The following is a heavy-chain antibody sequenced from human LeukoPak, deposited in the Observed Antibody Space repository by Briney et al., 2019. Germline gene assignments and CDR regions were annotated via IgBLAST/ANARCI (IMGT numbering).Heavy chain of an antibody. D-gene: IGHD3-3*01. Sequence: PGGSLRLSCAASGFTFSSFAMSWVRQAPGEGPEWVAGICGGVGSTYYADSVRGRFTLSRDDSNNTLYLQMSTLRAPHTALYSCVKYPTIGTLPNWFDPWGQGTLVTVSS. CDR1: GFTFSSFA. J-gene: IGHJ5*02. CDR2: ICGGVGST. V-gene: IGHV3-23*01. CDR3: VKYPTIGTLPNWFDP.